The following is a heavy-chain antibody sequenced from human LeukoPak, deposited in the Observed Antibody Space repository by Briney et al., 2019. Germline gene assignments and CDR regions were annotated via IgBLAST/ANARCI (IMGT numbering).Heavy chain of an antibody. CDR1: GGSISSYY. J-gene: IGHJ4*02. CDR2: IYYSGST. D-gene: IGHD6-19*01. Sequence: SETLSLTCTVSGGSISSYYWSWIRQPPGKGLEWIGYIYYSGSTNYNPSLKSRVTISVDTSKNQFPLKLSSVTAADTAVYYCARGATGIAVAGPFDYWGQGTLVTVSS. CDR3: ARGATGIAVAGPFDY. V-gene: IGHV4-59*01.